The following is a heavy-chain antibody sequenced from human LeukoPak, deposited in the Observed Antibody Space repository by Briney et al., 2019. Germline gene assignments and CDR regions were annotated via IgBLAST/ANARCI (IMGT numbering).Heavy chain of an antibody. CDR1: GFTFSNAW. D-gene: IGHD6-13*01. CDR3: TTGGHSH. J-gene: IGHJ4*02. CDR2: IKIKTTGGTT. V-gene: IGHV3-15*01. Sequence: GGSLRLSCAASGFTFSNAWMSWVRQAPGKGLEWVGLIKIKTTGGTTDYAAPVKGRFTISRDDPRNTLYLQMNSLKTEDTAVYYCTTGGHSHWGQGTLVTVSS.